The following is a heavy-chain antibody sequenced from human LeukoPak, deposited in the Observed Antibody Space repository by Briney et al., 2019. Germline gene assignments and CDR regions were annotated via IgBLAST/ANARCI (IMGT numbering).Heavy chain of an antibody. CDR1: GGSISSGGYY. D-gene: IGHD6-13*01. Sequence: SETLSLTCTVSGGSISSGGYYWSWIRQHPGKGLEWIGYIYYSGSTYYNPSLKSRVTISVDTSKNQFSLKLSSVTAADTAVYYCASLAAAGPGWFDYWGQGTLVTVSS. CDR2: IYYSGST. CDR3: ASLAAAGPGWFDY. J-gene: IGHJ4*02. V-gene: IGHV4-31*03.